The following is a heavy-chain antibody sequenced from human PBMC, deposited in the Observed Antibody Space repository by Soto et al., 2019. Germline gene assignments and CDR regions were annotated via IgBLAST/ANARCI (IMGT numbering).Heavy chain of an antibody. V-gene: IGHV1-46*01. Sequence: QMQLVQSGAEVKKPGASVKVSCKASGYTFTSYQMHWVRQAPGQGLEWMGIINPSGGRITYAPRFQGIVMMTRDTSTNTVYMELRGLRSEDTAVYYCARDGPPTTTGVGPSYTMDVWGQGTTVTVS. CDR2: INPSGGRI. J-gene: IGHJ6*02. CDR1: GYTFTSYQ. CDR3: ARDGPPTTTGVGPSYTMDV. D-gene: IGHD3-3*01.